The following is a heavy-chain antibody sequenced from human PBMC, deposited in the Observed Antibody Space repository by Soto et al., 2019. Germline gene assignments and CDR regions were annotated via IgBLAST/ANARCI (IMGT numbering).Heavy chain of an antibody. D-gene: IGHD3-3*01. V-gene: IGHV3-23*01. CDR1: GFTFSSYA. J-gene: IGHJ4*02. Sequence: EVQLLESGGGLVQPGGSLRLSCAASGFTFSSYAMSWVRQAPGKGLEWVSAISGSGGSTYYADSVKGRFTISRDNSKNTLYLQMNGLRAEDTAVYYCAKDGSDFWGGPPGTCWGQGTLVTVSS. CDR2: ISGSGGST. CDR3: AKDGSDFWGGPPGTC.